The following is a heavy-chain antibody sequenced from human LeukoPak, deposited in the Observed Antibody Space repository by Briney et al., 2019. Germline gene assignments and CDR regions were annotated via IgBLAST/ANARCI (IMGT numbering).Heavy chain of an antibody. Sequence: ASVKVSCKASGYTFTSYGITWVRQAPGQGLECMGWISGFNGNTNSAQKFQGRVTLTTDTSTSTAYMELRSLRSDDTAVYYCARDRDGYYGGDYWGQGTLVTVSS. CDR3: ARDRDGYYGGDY. D-gene: IGHD5-24*01. CDR2: ISGFNGNT. J-gene: IGHJ4*02. CDR1: GYTFTSYG. V-gene: IGHV1-18*01.